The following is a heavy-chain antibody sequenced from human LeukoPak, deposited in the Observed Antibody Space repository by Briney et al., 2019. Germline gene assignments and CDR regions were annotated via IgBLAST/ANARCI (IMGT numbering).Heavy chain of an antibody. CDR2: ISSFSSTI. J-gene: IGHJ4*02. CDR1: GFTFSSYE. CDR3: AFNSGYSSAWSPDY. D-gene: IGHD6-19*01. V-gene: IGHV3-48*03. Sequence: GGSLRLSCAASGFTFSSYEMNWVRQAPGKGLEWVSYISSFSSTIYYADSVMGRFTISRDNAKNSLYLQMNSLRAEDTAVYYCAFNSGYSSAWSPDYWGQGTLVTVSS.